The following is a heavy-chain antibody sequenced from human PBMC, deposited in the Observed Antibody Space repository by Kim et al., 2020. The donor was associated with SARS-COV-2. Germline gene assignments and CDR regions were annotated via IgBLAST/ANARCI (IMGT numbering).Heavy chain of an antibody. CDR3: ARGDFTIFGVVVYYYYYYGMDV. V-gene: IGHV3-21*01. D-gene: IGHD3-3*01. CDR1: GFTFSSYS. J-gene: IGHJ6*02. CDR2: ISSSSYI. Sequence: GGSLRLSCAASGFTFSSYSMNWVRQAPGKGLEWVSSISSSSYIYYADSVKGRFTISRDNAKNSLYLQMNSLRAEDTAVYYCARGDFTIFGVVVYYYYYYGMDVWGQGTTVTVSS.